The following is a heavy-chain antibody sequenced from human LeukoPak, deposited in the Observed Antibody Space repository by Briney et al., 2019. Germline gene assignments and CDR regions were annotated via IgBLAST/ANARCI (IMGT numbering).Heavy chain of an antibody. CDR2: IYHSGST. CDR3: AGLPGWLDP. CDR1: GGSISTSGYY. J-gene: IGHJ5*02. Sequence: SETLSLTCTVSGGSISTSGYYWGWIRQPPGKGLEWIASIYHSGSTYYNPSLKSRVTISVDTSKNQFSVKLTSVTAADTAMYYCAGLPGWLDPWGQGTLVTVSS. V-gene: IGHV4-39*01.